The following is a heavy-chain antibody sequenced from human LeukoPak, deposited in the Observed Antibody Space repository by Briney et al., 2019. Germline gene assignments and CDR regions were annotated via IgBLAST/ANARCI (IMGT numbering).Heavy chain of an antibody. V-gene: IGHV4-34*01. Sequence: SETLSLTCAVYGGSFSGYYWSWIRKPPGKGLEWIGEINHSGSTNYNPSLKSRVTISVDTSKNQFSLKLSSVTAADTAVYYCAIHIVVVPAAKKKNWFDPWGQGTLVTVSS. J-gene: IGHJ5*02. CDR2: INHSGST. CDR3: AIHIVVVPAAKKKNWFDP. CDR1: GGSFSGYY. D-gene: IGHD2-2*01.